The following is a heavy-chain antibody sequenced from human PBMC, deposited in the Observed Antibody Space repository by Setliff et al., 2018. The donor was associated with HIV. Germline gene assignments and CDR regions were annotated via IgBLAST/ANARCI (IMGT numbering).Heavy chain of an antibody. CDR2: IIPIFNTA. V-gene: IGHV1-69*13. D-gene: IGHD3-10*02. CDR3: ARIVRPSYYYYYMDV. J-gene: IGHJ6*03. Sequence: SVKVSCKASGGTFSSYAISWVRQAPGQGLEWMGGIIPIFNTANYAQKFQGRVTITADESTSTAYMELSSLRSEDTAVYYCARIVRPSYYYYYMDVWGRGTTVTVSS. CDR1: GGTFSSYA.